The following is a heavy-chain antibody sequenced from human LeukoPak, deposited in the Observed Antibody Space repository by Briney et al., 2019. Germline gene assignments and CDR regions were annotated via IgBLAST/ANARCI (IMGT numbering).Heavy chain of an antibody. V-gene: IGHV3-53*01. Sequence: GGSLRLSCAASGFTVSSNYISWVRQAPGKGLEWVSVIYSGGTTYYADSVKGRFTISRDNSKNTLYLQMNSLRAEDTAVYYCAKEPLPPYEFWSGYWDYWGQGTLVTVSS. CDR3: AKEPLPPYEFWSGYWDY. CDR2: IYSGGTT. CDR1: GFTVSSNY. D-gene: IGHD3-3*01. J-gene: IGHJ4*02.